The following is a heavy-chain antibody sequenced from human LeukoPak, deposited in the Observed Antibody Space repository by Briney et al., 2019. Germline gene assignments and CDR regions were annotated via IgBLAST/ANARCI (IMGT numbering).Heavy chain of an antibody. CDR3: ANPRYDSSGYYYVD. CDR2: IIPIFGIT. Sequence: SVKVSRKASGGTFSSYALSWVRQAPGQGLEWMGGIIPIFGITNYAQKFQGRVTITADESTSTVYMELSSLRSEDTAVYYCANPRYDSSGYYYVDWGQGTLVTVSS. V-gene: IGHV1-69*01. D-gene: IGHD3-22*01. CDR1: GGTFSSYA. J-gene: IGHJ4*02.